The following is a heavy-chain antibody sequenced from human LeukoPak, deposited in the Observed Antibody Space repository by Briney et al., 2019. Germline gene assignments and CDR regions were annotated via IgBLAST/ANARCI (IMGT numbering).Heavy chain of an antibody. CDR3: ASGIRYLRGGCLSDYCYYMDV. Sequence: ASVKVSCKASGYTFTSYDINWVREATGQGLEWMGWMNPNSGNTGYAQKFQGRVTMTRNTSISTAHMELSSLRSEDTAVYYCASGIRYLRGGCLSDYCYYMDVWGKGTTVTVSS. J-gene: IGHJ6*03. D-gene: IGHD3-10*01. V-gene: IGHV1-8*01. CDR1: GYTFTSYD. CDR2: MNPNSGNT.